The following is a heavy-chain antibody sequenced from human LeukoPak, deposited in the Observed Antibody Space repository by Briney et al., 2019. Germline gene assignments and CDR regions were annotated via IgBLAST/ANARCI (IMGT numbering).Heavy chain of an antibody. CDR3: AKDGYYYDSSAHFDY. V-gene: IGHV3-23*01. CDR1: GFTFSSHA. CDR2: ISGDGADT. Sequence: PGGSLRLSCAASGFTFSSHAMTWGRQAPGEGLEWVSVISGDGADTYYADSVKGRFTISRDNSKNTLYLQMNSLRAEDTAVYYCAKDGYYYDSSAHFDYWGQGTLVTVSS. J-gene: IGHJ4*02. D-gene: IGHD3-22*01.